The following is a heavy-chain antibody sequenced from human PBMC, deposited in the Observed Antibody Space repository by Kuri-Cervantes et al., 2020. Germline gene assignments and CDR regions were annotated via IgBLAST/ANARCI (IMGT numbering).Heavy chain of an antibody. CDR3: VRERDYYDSSGYNWIDP. CDR2: IYYSGST. Sequence: GSLRLSCTVSGGPISSNSYKWGWIRQPPGKGLEWIGSIYYSGSTYYKPSLKSRVTISVDTSKNQFSLKLSSVTAADTAVYYCVRERDYYDSSGYNWIDPWGQGTLVTVSS. D-gene: IGHD3-22*01. V-gene: IGHV4-39*07. CDR1: GGPISSNSYK. J-gene: IGHJ5*02.